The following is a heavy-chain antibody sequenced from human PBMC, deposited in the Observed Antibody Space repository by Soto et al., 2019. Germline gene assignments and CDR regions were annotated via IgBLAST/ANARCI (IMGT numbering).Heavy chain of an antibody. V-gene: IGHV3-30-3*01. CDR1: GFTFSSYA. J-gene: IGHJ4*02. D-gene: IGHD3-22*01. CDR2: ISYDGSNK. Sequence: GGSLRLSCAASGFTFSSYAMHWVRQAPGKGLEWVAVISYDGSNKYYADSVKGRFTISRDNSKNTLYLQMNSLRAEDTAVYYCARDLYYYDSSGYPDYWGQGTLVTVSS. CDR3: ARDLYYYDSSGYPDY.